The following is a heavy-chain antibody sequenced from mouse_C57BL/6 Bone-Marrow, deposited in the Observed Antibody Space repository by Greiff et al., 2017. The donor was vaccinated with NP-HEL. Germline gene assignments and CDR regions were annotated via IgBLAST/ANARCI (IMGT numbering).Heavy chain of an antibody. J-gene: IGHJ4*01. CDR2: IDPETGGT. D-gene: IGHD2-3*01. V-gene: IGHV1-15*01. CDR3: TRERWSNAMDY. CDR1: GYTFTDYE. Sequence: QVHVKQSGAELVRPGASVTLSCKASGYTFTDYEMHWVKQTPVHGLEWIGAIDPETGGTAYNQKFKGKAILTADKSSSTAYMELRSLTSEDSAVYYGTRERWSNAMDYWGQGTSVTVSS.